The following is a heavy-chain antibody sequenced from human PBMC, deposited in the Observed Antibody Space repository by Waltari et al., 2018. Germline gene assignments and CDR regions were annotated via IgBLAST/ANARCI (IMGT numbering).Heavy chain of an antibody. CDR1: GFTFNTYA. Sequence: QVQLVESGGGVVQPGTSLRLSCVASGFTFNTYAMHWVRQVPGKGLGWGAVILYDGSNKNYADSVKGRFTISRDNSKSTLYLEMNSLRPEDTAVYFCAKFAGGGYIFRSDAFDIWGQGTMVTVSP. CDR3: AKFAGGGYIFRSDAFDI. D-gene: IGHD1-26*01. CDR2: ILYDGSNK. J-gene: IGHJ3*02. V-gene: IGHV3-30*18.